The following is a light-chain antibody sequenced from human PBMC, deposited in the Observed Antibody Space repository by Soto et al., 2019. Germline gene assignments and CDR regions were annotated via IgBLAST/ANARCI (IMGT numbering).Light chain of an antibody. Sequence: DIQMTQSPSSLSASVGDRVTITCRASQSISSYLNWYQQKPGKAPKVVIYAASNLQSGVPSRFSGSGSGTDFSLTISSLQPDDFATYYCHQSYSTQTFGQGTKVEMK. CDR1: QSISSY. J-gene: IGKJ1*01. CDR3: HQSYSTQT. CDR2: AAS. V-gene: IGKV1-39*01.